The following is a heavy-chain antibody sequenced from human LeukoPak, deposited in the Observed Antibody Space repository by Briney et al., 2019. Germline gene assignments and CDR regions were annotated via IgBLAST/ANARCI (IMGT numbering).Heavy chain of an antibody. J-gene: IGHJ4*02. CDR3: ARETAMSFLYYFDY. CDR2: ISAYNGNT. D-gene: IGHD5-18*01. CDR1: GYTFTSYG. Sequence: EASVKVSCKASGYTFTSYGISWVRQAPGQGLEWMGWISAYNGNTNYAQKLQGRVTMTADTSTSTAYMELRSLRSDDTAVYYCARETAMSFLYYFDYWGQGTLVTVSS. V-gene: IGHV1-18*04.